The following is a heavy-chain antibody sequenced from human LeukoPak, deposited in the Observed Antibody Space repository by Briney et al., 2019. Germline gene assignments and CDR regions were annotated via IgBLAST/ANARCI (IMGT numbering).Heavy chain of an antibody. V-gene: IGHV4-39*07. J-gene: IGHJ4*02. CDR1: GGSISSISYY. D-gene: IGHD1-7*01. CDR2: IYYSGST. Sequence: SETLSLTCTVSGGSISSISYYWGWIRQPPGEGLEWIGHIYYSGSTFYNPSLKSRVTISVDTSKNQFSLKLRSVTAADTAMFYCARLYGNFQNYYDYWGQGTLVAVSS. CDR3: ARLYGNFQNYYDY.